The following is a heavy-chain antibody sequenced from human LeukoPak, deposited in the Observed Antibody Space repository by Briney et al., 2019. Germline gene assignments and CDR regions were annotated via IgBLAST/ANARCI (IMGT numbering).Heavy chain of an antibody. V-gene: IGHV6-1*01. Sequence: SQTPSLTCAISGDSVSSNSAAWNWIRQSPSRGLEWLGRTYYRSKWYNDYAVSVKSRITINPDTSKNQFSLQLNSVTPEDTAVYYCARVFYSSSWAIGAFDIWGQGTMVTVSS. CDR3: ARVFYSSSWAIGAFDI. CDR2: TYYRSKWYN. J-gene: IGHJ3*02. D-gene: IGHD6-13*01. CDR1: GDSVSSNSAA.